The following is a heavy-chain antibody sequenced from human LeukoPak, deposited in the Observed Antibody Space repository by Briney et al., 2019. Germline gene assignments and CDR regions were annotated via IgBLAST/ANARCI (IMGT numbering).Heavy chain of an antibody. V-gene: IGHV1-2*02. CDR2: INPNSGGT. J-gene: IGHJ4*02. Sequence: ASVKVSCKASGYTFTGYYMHWVRQAPGQGLEWMGWINPNSGGTNYAQKFQGRVTMTRDTSISTAYMELSRLRSDDTAVYYCARNAELDIVVVPAAIKLRGYYFDYWGRGTLVTVSS. CDR3: ARNAELDIVVVPAAIKLRGYYFDY. CDR1: GYTFTGYY. D-gene: IGHD2-2*03.